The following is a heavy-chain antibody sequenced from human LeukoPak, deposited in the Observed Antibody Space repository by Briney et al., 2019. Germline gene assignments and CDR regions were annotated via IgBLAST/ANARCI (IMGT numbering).Heavy chain of an antibody. D-gene: IGHD1-26*01. CDR3: AKDTTSGSYLYFDY. Sequence: PGGSLRLSCAASGFTFSSYAMSWVRQAPGKGLEWVSGISWNSGIIGYGDSVKGRFTISRDNAKNSLYLQMNSLIAEDTALYFCAKDTTSGSYLYFDYWGQGALVTVSS. J-gene: IGHJ4*02. CDR1: GFTFSSYA. CDR2: ISWNSGII. V-gene: IGHV3-9*01.